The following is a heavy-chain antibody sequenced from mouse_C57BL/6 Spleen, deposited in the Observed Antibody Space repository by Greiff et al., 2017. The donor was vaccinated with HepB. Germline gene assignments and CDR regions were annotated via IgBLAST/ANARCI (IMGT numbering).Heavy chain of an antibody. D-gene: IGHD2-1*01. V-gene: IGHV1-26*01. CDR1: GYTFTDYY. J-gene: IGHJ2*01. CDR2: INPNNGGT. Sequence: EVQLQQSGPELVKPGASVKISCKASGYTFTDYYMNWVKQSHGKSLEWIGDINPNNGGTSYNQKFKGKATLTVDKSSSTAYMELRSLTSEDSAVYYCARDGNYLYWGQGTTLTVSS. CDR3: ARDGNYLY.